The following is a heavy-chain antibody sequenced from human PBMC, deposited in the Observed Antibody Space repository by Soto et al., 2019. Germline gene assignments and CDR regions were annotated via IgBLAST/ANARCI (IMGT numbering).Heavy chain of an antibody. Sequence: EVQLLESGGGLVQPGGSLRLSCAASGFTFSDYAMSWVRQAPGKGLEWVSTVSGSGGSTYYANSVKGRFTIFRDNSKKTLYLQMNSLRAEDTAVYYCAKVTRSGVDYWCQGTLVTVSS. D-gene: IGHD3-10*01. CDR3: AKVTRSGVDY. J-gene: IGHJ4*02. CDR1: GFTFSDYA. V-gene: IGHV3-23*01. CDR2: VSGSGGST.